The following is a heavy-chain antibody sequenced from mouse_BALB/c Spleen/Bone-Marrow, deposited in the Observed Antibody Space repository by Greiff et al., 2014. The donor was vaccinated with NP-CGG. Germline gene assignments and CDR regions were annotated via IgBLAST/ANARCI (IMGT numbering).Heavy chain of an antibody. CDR1: GFNIKDTY. CDR3: ARYNYGSSQFAY. CDR2: IDPANGNT. V-gene: IGHV14-3*02. Sequence: VQLQQSGAELAKPGASVKLSCTASGFNIKDTYMHWVKQRPEQGLEWIGRIDPANGNTKYNPKFQGKATITADTSSNTAYLQLSSLTSEDTAVYYCARYNYGSSQFAYWGQGTLVTVSA. D-gene: IGHD1-1*01. J-gene: IGHJ3*01.